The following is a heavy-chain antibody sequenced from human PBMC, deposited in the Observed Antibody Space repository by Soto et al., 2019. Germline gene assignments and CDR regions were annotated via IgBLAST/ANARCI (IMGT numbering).Heavy chain of an antibody. CDR2: VYYTGST. V-gene: IGHV4-59*01. J-gene: IGHJ4*02. D-gene: IGHD6-19*01. CDR1: GGSISPYY. Sequence: PSETLSLTCSVSGGSISPYYWSWIRQPPGKGLEWIGYVYYTGSTNYNPSLKSRVTISVDTSKNQFSLKLSSVTAADTAVYYCARDRISGWYRDFDSWGQGILVTVSS. CDR3: ARDRISGWYRDFDS.